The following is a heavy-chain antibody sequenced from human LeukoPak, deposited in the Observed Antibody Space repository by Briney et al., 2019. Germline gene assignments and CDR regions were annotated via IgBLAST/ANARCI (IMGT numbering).Heavy chain of an antibody. CDR1: GFSFSNAW. Sequence: PGGSLRLSCAASGFSFSNAWVSWVRQAPGKGLEWVGRIKRKTDGGTADYAAPVKGRFTISRDDSKNMLYLQMNSLTTEDTAVYYCTTVRDPDSDYWGQGTLVTVSS. V-gene: IGHV3-15*01. CDR3: TTVRDPDSDY. CDR2: IKRKTDGGTA. J-gene: IGHJ4*02.